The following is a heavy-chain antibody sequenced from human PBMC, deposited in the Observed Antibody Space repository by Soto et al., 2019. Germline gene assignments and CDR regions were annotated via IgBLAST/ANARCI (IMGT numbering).Heavy chain of an antibody. CDR2: ISGTGGGT. D-gene: IGHD2-15*01. Sequence: EVQLLESGGGLVQPGGSLRLSCAASGFTFSSYAMSWVRQAPGKGLEWVSAISGTGGGTFYADSPKGRFTIYRDNSKNMLFLQMNSLRADDTAVYYCARYCSGGSCYSAEYWGQGTLVTVSS. J-gene: IGHJ4*02. CDR1: GFTFSSYA. CDR3: ARYCSGGSCYSAEY. V-gene: IGHV3-23*01.